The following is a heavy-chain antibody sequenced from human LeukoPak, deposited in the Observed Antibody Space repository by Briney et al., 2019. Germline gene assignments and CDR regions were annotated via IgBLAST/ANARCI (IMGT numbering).Heavy chain of an antibody. CDR2: IRYDGSNK. D-gene: IGHD2-15*01. Sequence: GGSLRLSCAASGFTFSNYGMHWVRQTPGKGLEWVAFIRYDGSNKYYADSVKGRFTISRDNSKNTLYLQMNSLRAEDTAVYYCAKDSGYCSGATCSPDDYWGQGTLVTVSS. CDR3: AKDSGYCSGATCSPDDY. V-gene: IGHV3-30*02. CDR1: GFTFSNYG. J-gene: IGHJ4*02.